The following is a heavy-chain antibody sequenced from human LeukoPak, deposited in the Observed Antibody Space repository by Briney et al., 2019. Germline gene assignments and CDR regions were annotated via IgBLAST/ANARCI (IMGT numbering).Heavy chain of an antibody. J-gene: IGHJ6*02. V-gene: IGHV3-30*18. Sequence: GGSLRLSCAASGFTFSSYGMHWVRQTPGKGLEWVAVISYDGSNKYYADSVKGRFTISRDNSKNTLYLQMNSLRAEDTAVYYCAKGLTMVRGVITTAGGMDVWGQGTTVTVSS. D-gene: IGHD3-10*01. CDR1: GFTFSSYG. CDR3: AKGLTMVRGVITTAGGMDV. CDR2: ISYDGSNK.